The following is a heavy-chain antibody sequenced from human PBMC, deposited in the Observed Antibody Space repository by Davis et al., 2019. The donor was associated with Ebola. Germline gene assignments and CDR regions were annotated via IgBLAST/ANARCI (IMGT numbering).Heavy chain of an antibody. CDR2: ISYDGSNK. Sequence: GESLKISCAASGFTFSSYGMHWVRQAPGKGLEWMALISYDGSNKYYTDSVKGRFTISRDNSKNTLYLQMNSLRAEDTAIYYCETAVSVGGHKWGQGTLVTVSS. V-gene: IGHV3-30*03. CDR3: ETAVSVGGHK. D-gene: IGHD6-19*01. CDR1: GFTFSSYG. J-gene: IGHJ4*02.